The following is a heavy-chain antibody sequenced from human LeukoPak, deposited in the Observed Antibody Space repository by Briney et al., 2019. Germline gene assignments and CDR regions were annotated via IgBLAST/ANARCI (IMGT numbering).Heavy chain of an antibody. V-gene: IGHV4-59*01. D-gene: IGHD2-15*01. CDR2: IYYSGST. Sequence: SETLSLTCTVSGGSISSYYWSWIRQPPGKGLEWIGYIYYSGSTNYNPSLKSRVTISVDTSKNQFSLKLSSVTAADTAVYYCARLGYCSGGSCYSEPRIDYWGQGTLVTVST. J-gene: IGHJ4*02. CDR1: GGSISSYY. CDR3: ARLGYCSGGSCYSEPRIDY.